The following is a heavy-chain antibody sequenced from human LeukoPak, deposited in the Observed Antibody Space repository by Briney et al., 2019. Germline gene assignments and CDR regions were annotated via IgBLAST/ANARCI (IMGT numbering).Heavy chain of an antibody. J-gene: IGHJ6*02. CDR1: GYTFTGYY. CDR3: ARSPGAVSPLLDYYYYYGMDV. V-gene: IGHV1-2*02. D-gene: IGHD3-3*01. CDR2: INPNSGGT. Sequence: GASVKVSCKASGYTFTGYYMHWVRQAPGQGLEWMGWINPNSGGTNYAQKFQGRVTMTRDTSISTAYMELSRLRSDDTAVYYCARSPGAVSPLLDYYYYYGMDVWGQGTTVTVSS.